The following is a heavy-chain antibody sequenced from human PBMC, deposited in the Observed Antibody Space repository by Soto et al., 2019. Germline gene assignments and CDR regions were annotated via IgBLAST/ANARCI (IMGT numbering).Heavy chain of an antibody. CDR3: AGNVDTAMVIDY. J-gene: IGHJ4*02. V-gene: IGHV4-39*01. CDR2: IYYSGGT. CDR1: GGSISSSSYY. D-gene: IGHD5-18*01. Sequence: SETLSLTCTVSGGSISSSSYYWGWIRQPPGKGLEWIGSIYYSGGTYYNPSLKSRVTISVDTSKNQFSLKLSSVTAADTAVYYCAGNVDTAMVIDYWGQGTLVTVSS.